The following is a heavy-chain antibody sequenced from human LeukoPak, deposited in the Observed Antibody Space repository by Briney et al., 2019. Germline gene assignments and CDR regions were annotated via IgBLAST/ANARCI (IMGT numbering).Heavy chain of an antibody. D-gene: IGHD3-9*01. CDR2: IYTGGRT. V-gene: IGHV3-66*01. Sequence: GGSLRLSCAASGFTVSSTYMTWVRQAPGKGLEWVSVIYTGGRTDYAESVRGRFTISRDSSKNMLYLQLNSLRAEDTALYYCARDLAGVTGPHWYFDLWGRGTLVSVSS. CDR1: GFTVSSTY. J-gene: IGHJ2*01. CDR3: ARDLAGVTGPHWYFDL.